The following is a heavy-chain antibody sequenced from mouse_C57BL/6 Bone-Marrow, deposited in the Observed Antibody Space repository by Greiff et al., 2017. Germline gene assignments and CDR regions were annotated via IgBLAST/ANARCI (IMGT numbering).Heavy chain of an antibody. J-gene: IGHJ2*01. CDR1: GYTFTTYP. CDR3: ARGGNYGGYYFDY. V-gene: IGHV1-47*01. D-gene: IGHD2-1*01. CDR2: FHPYNDDT. Sequence: VQLQQSGAELVKPGASVKMSCKASGYTFTTYPIEWMKQNHGKSLEWIGNFHPYNDDTKYNEKFKGKATLTVEKSSTTVYLGLSRLTSDDSAVCYCARGGNYGGYYFDYWGQGTTLTVSS.